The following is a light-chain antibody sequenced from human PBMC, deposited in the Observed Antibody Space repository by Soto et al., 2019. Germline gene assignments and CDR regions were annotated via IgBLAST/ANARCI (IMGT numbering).Light chain of an antibody. CDR1: QAITNN. Sequence: DIQMTQSPASLSASVGDRVTITCRASQAITNNLAWYQQKPGNPPRLLIYEESTLHSGVPSRFSGRKVGTQFILTIDSLQHEDFATYYCQQVKSYPRTFGGGTKVDIK. CDR2: EES. J-gene: IGKJ4*01. V-gene: IGKV1-9*01. CDR3: QQVKSYPRT.